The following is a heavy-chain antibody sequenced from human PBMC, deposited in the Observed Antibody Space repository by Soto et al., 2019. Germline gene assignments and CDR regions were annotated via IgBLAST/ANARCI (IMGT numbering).Heavy chain of an antibody. Sequence: PSETLSLTCTVSGGSIGGYYLSWIRQPPGKGLEWIGYIFYGGSTNHNPSLNSRVSVSVDTSKNQFSLRLSSVTAADTAVYYCARSGNSDGLVFDYWGQGTLVTVYS. V-gene: IGHV4-59*01. J-gene: IGHJ4*02. CDR2: IFYGGST. CDR3: ARSGNSDGLVFDY. CDR1: GGSIGGYY. D-gene: IGHD5-18*01.